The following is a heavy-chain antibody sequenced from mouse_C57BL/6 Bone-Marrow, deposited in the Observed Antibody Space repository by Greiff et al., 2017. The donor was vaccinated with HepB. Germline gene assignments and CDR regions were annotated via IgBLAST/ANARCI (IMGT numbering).Heavy chain of an antibody. V-gene: IGHV5-15*04. D-gene: IGHD1-1*01. CDR3: ARQGNYYGSSDVDY. Sequence: EAKLEESGGGLVQPGGSLKLPCAASGFTFSDYGMAWARQAPRKGLEWVAFISNLAYSIYYADTVTGRFTISRENAKNTLYLEMSSLRSEDTAMYYCARQGNYYGSSDVDYWGQGTTLTVSS. CDR2: ISNLAYSI. CDR1: GFTFSDYG. J-gene: IGHJ2*01.